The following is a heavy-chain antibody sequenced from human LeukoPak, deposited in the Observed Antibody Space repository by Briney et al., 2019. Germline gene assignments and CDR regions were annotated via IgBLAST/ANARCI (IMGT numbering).Heavy chain of an antibody. V-gene: IGHV1-2*02. CDR3: ARDLGTMVRGVIRDYIGLDWFDP. J-gene: IGHJ5*02. CDR2: INPNSGGT. CDR1: GYTFTGYY. D-gene: IGHD3-10*01. Sequence: ASVKVSCKASGYTFTGYYTHWVRQAPGQGLEWMGWINPNSGGTNYAQKFQGRVTMTRDTSISTAYMELSRLRSDDTAVYYCARDLGTMVRGVIRDYIGLDWFDPWGQGTLVTVSS.